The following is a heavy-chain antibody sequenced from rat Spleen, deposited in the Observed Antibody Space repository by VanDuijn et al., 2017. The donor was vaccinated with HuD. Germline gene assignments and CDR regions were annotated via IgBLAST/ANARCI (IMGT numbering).Heavy chain of an antibody. CDR3: TRLLNYGGYSELGYFDY. D-gene: IGHD1-11*01. Sequence: EVQLVESGGGLVQPGKSLKLSCAVSGFTFSNYGMAWVRQAPTKGLEWVATISYDGSNTYYRDSVKGRFTISRDNTKSTLYLQMDSLRSEDTATYYCTRLLNYGGYSELGYFDYWGQGVMVTVSS. J-gene: IGHJ2*01. V-gene: IGHV5-29*01. CDR1: GFTFSNYG. CDR2: ISYDGSNT.